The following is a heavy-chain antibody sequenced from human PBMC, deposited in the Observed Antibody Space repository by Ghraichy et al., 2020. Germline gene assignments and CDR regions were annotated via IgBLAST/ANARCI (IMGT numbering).Heavy chain of an antibody. CDR1: GFTFSSYW. CDR2: IKPDGNDK. Sequence: GGSLRLSCAASGFTFSSYWMSWVRQAPGMGLEWVASIKPDGNDKFYVDSVKGQFTIYRDNAKNSLYLQMNNLRAEDTAVYYCARFGITGTLDYWGQGTLITVSS. V-gene: IGHV3-7*01. J-gene: IGHJ4*02. D-gene: IGHD1-7*01. CDR3: ARFGITGTLDY.